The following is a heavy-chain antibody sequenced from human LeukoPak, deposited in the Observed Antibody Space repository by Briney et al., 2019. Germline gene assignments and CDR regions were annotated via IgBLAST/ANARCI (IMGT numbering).Heavy chain of an antibody. CDR3: ARDGTMVSQYYYYGMDV. D-gene: IGHD4/OR15-4a*01. CDR2: IYYSGST. J-gene: IGHJ6*02. V-gene: IGHV4-39*07. CDR1: GSSISSGGHY. Sequence: PSETPPLTCTVSGSSISSGGHYWGWIRQPPGKGLEWIGSIYYSGSTYYNPSLKSRVTISVDTSKNQFSLKLSSVTAADTAVYYCARDGTMVSQYYYYGMDVWGQGTTVTVSS.